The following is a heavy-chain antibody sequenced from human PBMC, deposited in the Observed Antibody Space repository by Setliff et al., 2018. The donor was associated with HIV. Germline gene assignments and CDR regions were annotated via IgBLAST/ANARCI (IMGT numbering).Heavy chain of an antibody. V-gene: IGHV1-18*01. CDR3: ARDPAPSSSASYFQH. CDR2: INIDSGHT. D-gene: IGHD6-6*01. CDR1: GYSFTAYG. Sequence: GASVKVSCKASGYSFTAYGISWVRQAPGQGFEWMGWINIDSGHTNFAQKFQDRVTVTTDTSTNTTYMELSSLRSEDTAVYYCARDPAPSSSASYFQHWGQGTPVTVSS. J-gene: IGHJ1*01.